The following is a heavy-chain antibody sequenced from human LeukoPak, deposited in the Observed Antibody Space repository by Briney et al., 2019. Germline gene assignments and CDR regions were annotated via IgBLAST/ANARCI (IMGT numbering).Heavy chain of an antibody. CDR2: ISYDGSNK. CDR3: AKDRGSSGWNFDY. V-gene: IGHV3-30*18. D-gene: IGHD6-19*01. J-gene: IGHJ4*02. CDR1: GFTFSSYG. Sequence: GGSLRLSCAASGFTFSSYGMHWVRQAPGKGLEWVAVISYDGSNKYYADSVKGRFTISRDNSKNTLYLQMNSLRAEDTAVYYCAKDRGSSGWNFDYWGQGTLVTVSS.